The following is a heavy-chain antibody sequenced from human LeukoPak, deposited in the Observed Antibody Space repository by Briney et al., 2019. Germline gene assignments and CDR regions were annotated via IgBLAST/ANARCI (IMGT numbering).Heavy chain of an antibody. CDR1: GFSFSSYA. D-gene: IGHD1-26*01. J-gene: IGHJ4*02. CDR2: ISGTGDNT. V-gene: IGHV3-23*01. CDR3: ARDDIVGASLDC. Sequence: GGSLRLSCVGSGFSFSSYAMSWVRQAPGKGLEWVSAISGTGDNTYYIDAVKGRFTISRDNSENTLYLQMNSLRAEDTAVYYCARDDIVGASLDCWGQGTLVTVSS.